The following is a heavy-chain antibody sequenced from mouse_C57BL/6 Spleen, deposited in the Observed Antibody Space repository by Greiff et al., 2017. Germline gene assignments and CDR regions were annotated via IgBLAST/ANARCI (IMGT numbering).Heavy chain of an antibody. CDR2: INPNYGTT. CDR3: AGGYYGNFHYAMDY. D-gene: IGHD2-1*01. CDR1: GYSFTDYN. J-gene: IGHJ4*01. Sequence: EVQLQQSGPELVKPGASVKISCKASGYSFTDYNMNWVKQSNGKSLEWIGVINPNYGTTSYNQKFKGKATLTVDQSSSTAYMQLNSLTSEDSAVYYCAGGYYGNFHYAMDYWGQGTSVTVSS. V-gene: IGHV1-39*01.